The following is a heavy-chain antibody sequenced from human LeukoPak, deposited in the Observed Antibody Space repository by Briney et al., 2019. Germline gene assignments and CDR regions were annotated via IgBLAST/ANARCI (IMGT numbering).Heavy chain of an antibody. CDR3: ARDHSSGLYYFDY. CDR2: IIPIFGTA. CDR1: GGTFSSYA. J-gene: IGHJ4*02. V-gene: IGHV1-69*13. Sequence: SVKVSCKASGGTFSSYAISWVRQAPGQGLEWMGGIIPIFGTANYAQKFQGRVTVIADESTSTAYMELSSLRSEDTAVYYCARDHSSGLYYFDYWGQGTLVTVSS. D-gene: IGHD6-19*01.